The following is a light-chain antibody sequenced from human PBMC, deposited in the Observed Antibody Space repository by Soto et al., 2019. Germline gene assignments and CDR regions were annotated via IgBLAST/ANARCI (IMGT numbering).Light chain of an antibody. CDR2: AAS. V-gene: IGKV1-39*01. Sequence: DIQMTQSPSSLSASVGDRVTITCRASQSIRTYLNWYQQKPGKAPKLLIYAASTLQSGVPSSFTGSGSGTDCTLTISSLQPEDFAAYHCQQSYSTPHITFGQGTRLEIK. CDR3: QQSYSTPHIT. J-gene: IGKJ5*01. CDR1: QSIRTY.